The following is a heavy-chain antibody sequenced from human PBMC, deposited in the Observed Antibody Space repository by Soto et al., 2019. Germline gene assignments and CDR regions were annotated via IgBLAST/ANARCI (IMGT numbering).Heavy chain of an antibody. V-gene: IGHV1-45*02. J-gene: IGHJ6*02. CDR3: ARSSYYGSDTCTDYGVVV. CDR1: GYTFTYVY. CDR2: ITPYNGNT. D-gene: IGHD3-10*01. Sequence: QMHLVQSGAEVKRTGSSVKISCKASGYTFTYVYLHWVRQAPGQSLEWMGCITPYNGNTRYAQKFQDRVTITRDESLTVFLELSSLRSEDTAIYYCARSSYYGSDTCTDYGVVVWGQGTTVTVSS.